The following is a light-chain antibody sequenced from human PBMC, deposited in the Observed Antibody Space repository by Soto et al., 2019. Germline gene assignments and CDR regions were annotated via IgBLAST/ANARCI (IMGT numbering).Light chain of an antibody. CDR3: QSYDTSLSGSYV. V-gene: IGLV1-40*01. J-gene: IGLJ1*01. CDR1: SSNIGAGFD. CDR2: VNS. Sequence: QSVLTQPPSVSGAPGQRVTISCTGSSSNIGAGFDVHWYQHLPGTAPKLLIYVNSNRPSGVPDRFSGSKSGTSASLAIAGLQPEDEADYYCQSYDTSLSGSYVFGTGTKLTVL.